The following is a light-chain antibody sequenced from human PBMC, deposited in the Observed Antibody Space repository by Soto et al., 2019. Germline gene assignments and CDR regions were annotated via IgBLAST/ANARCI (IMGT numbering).Light chain of an antibody. Sequence: EIVLTQSPGSLSLSPGERATLSCRASPNMSSSYLAWYQQKPGQAPRLLLYGASSRAPGIPDRFSGSGSGPDFTLSISRLEPEYFAVYICQQYGRSLTFGPGTKLDIK. J-gene: IGKJ3*01. CDR3: QQYGRSLT. V-gene: IGKV3-20*01. CDR2: GAS. CDR1: PNMSSSY.